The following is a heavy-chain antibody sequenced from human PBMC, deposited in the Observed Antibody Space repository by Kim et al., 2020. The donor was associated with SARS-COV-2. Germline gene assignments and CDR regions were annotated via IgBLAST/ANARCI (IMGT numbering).Heavy chain of an antibody. Sequence: NQKNTGEFQGRGTITTDTSASTAYMALTGLKSEDTAVYYCTREDTTNWFDYWGQGTLVTVSS. J-gene: IGHJ5*01. V-gene: IGHV1-3*01. D-gene: IGHD2-2*01. CDR2: NQ. CDR3: TREDTTNWFDY.